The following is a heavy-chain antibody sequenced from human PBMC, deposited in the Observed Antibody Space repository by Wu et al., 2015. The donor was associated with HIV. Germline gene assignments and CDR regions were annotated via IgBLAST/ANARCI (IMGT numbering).Heavy chain of an antibody. CDR3: ARAASFFYDKHGYYRNWYFDV. V-gene: IGHV1-8*01. CDR2: MNPNSGNT. Sequence: QVQLVQSGAEMKKPGSSVKVSCKASGATFISYTITWVRQAPGQGLEWVGWMNPNSGNTGYPQKFQGRVTMTRDTSISTAYMELSSLKSEDTAVYYCARAASFFYDKHGYYRNWYFDVWGRGTLVAVSS. CDR1: GATFISYT. J-gene: IGHJ2*01. D-gene: IGHD3-22*01.